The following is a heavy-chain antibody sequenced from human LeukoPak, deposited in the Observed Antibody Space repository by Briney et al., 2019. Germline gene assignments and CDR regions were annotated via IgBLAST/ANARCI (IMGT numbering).Heavy chain of an antibody. J-gene: IGHJ4*02. D-gene: IGHD3-10*01. V-gene: IGHV1-69*05. CDR3: AVDYYGSGSYSDY. CDR1: GGTFSSYA. CDR2: IIPIFGTA. Sequence: GASVNVSCKASGGTFSSYAISWVRQAPGQGLEWMGGIIPIFGTANYAQKFQGRVTITTDESTSTAYMELSSLRSEDTAVYYCAVDYYGSGSYSDYWGQGTLVTVSS.